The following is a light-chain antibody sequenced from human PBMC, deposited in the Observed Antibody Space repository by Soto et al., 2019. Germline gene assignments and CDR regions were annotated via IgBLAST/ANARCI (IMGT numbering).Light chain of an antibody. CDR1: HSISIW. CDR3: QQYNSYWT. V-gene: IGKV1-5*03. CDR2: KAS. J-gene: IGKJ1*01. Sequence: DIQMTQSPSTLSASVGDRVTITCRASHSISIWLAWYQQKPGKAPKLLIYKASSLESGVPSRFSGSGSGTEFTLTISSLQPDDFATYYCQQYNSYWTFGQGTKVVIK.